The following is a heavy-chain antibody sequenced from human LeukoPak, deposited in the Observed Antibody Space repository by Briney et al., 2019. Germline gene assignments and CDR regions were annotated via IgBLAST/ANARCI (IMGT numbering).Heavy chain of an antibody. Sequence: SQTLSLTCAISGDSVSSNSTTWNWVRQSPSRGLEWLGRTYYRSKWYYDYAVSVESRMTINPDTSKNQFSLQLNSVTPEDTAVYYCARGATTYFDYWGQGTLVTVSS. CDR1: GDSVSSNSTT. CDR3: ARGATTYFDY. J-gene: IGHJ4*02. V-gene: IGHV6-1*01. D-gene: IGHD5-12*01. CDR2: TYYRSKWYY.